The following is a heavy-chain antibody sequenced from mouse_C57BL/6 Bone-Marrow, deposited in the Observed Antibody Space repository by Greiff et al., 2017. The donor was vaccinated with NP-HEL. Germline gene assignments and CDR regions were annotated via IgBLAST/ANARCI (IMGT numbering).Heavy chain of an antibody. V-gene: IGHV1-55*01. CDR3: AREIYYYHYYAMDY. CDR2: IYPGSGST. CDR1: GYTFTSYW. Sequence: QVQLQQPGAELVKPGASVKMSCKASGYTFTSYWITWVKQRPGQGLEWIGDIYPGSGSTNYNEKFKSKATLTVDTSSSTAYMQLSSLTSEDSAVYYCAREIYYYHYYAMDYWGQGTSVTVSS. D-gene: IGHD1-1*01. J-gene: IGHJ4*01.